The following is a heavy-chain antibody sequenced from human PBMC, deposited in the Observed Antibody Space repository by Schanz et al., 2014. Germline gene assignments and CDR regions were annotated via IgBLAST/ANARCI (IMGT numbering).Heavy chain of an antibody. CDR2: ISHSGDT. CDR3: ARMYINLSQLSAFHYFDN. D-gene: IGHD1-1*01. CDR1: GGSFSGYY. V-gene: IGHV4-34*01. Sequence: QVQLRQWGAGLLRPSETLSLTCAVYGGSFSGYYWTWIRQPPGKRLEWIGEISHSGDTNFNPSLKSRVTISVDTSKSQFSLRMNSLTAAGTAIYYCARMYINLSQLSAFHYFDNWGPGTLVTVSS. J-gene: IGHJ4*02.